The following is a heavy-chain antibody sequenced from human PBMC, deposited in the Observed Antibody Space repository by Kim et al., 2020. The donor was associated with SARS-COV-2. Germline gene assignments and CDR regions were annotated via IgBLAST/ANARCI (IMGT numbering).Heavy chain of an antibody. CDR3: AKDYGSALDY. CDR2: NK. Sequence: NKYYADAVQGRFTISRDNSKNTLYLQMNSLRAEDTAVYYCAKDYGSALDYWGQGTLVTVSS. V-gene: IGHV3-30*02. J-gene: IGHJ4*02. D-gene: IGHD2-15*01.